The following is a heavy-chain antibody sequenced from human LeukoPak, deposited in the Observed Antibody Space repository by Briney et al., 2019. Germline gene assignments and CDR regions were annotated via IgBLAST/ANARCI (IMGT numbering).Heavy chain of an antibody. Sequence: GGSLRLSCVVSGSTFDTYALNWVRQVPGKGLEWVSVIAGRIGGTYYADSVKGRFTISRDISKSTLYLQMNSLRPEDTAVYYCAKGLLVAAAGRGDWFDPRGQGTLVTVSS. D-gene: IGHD6-13*01. J-gene: IGHJ5*02. V-gene: IGHV3-23*01. CDR2: IAGRIGGT. CDR1: GSTFDTYA. CDR3: AKGLLVAAAGRGDWFDP.